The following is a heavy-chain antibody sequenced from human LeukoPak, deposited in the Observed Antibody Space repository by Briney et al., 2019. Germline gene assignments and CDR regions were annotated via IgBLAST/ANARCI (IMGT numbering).Heavy chain of an antibody. V-gene: IGHV4-59*01. CDR3: ARRMGVPTPWFDP. Sequence: SSETLSLTCTVSGGSISSYYWSWVREPPGKGVEGIGYIYYSRSTNSTPSLQSRVTISVDTSKNQFSLKLSPVTAADTAVYYCARRMGVPTPWFDPWGQGTLVTVSS. CDR2: IYYSRST. CDR1: GGSISSYY. D-gene: IGHD2-2*01. J-gene: IGHJ5*02.